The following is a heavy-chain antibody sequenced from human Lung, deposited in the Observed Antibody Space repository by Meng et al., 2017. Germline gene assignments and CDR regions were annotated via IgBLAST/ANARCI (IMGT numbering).Heavy chain of an antibody. D-gene: IGHD4-11*01. CDR1: GGSFSDYT. V-gene: IGHV4-34*01. CDR3: ARGPTTMAHDFDY. Sequence: QVQPQQGGAGLSKPSEPLSLPCVVSGGSFSDYTWSWIRQPPGKGLEGIGEINHSGSTNYNPSLESRATISVDTSQNTLSLKLSSVTAADSAVYSCARGPTTMAHDFDYWGQGTLVTVSS. J-gene: IGHJ4*02. CDR2: INHSGST.